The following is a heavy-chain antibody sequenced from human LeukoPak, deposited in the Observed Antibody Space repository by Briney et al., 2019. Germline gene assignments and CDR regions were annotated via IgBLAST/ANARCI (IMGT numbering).Heavy chain of an antibody. CDR3: ARDEHQYYSESSGRFDF. CDR1: GFTLSSYE. CDR2: ISRSADII. D-gene: IGHD3-22*01. J-gene: IGHJ4*02. V-gene: IGHV3-48*03. Sequence: PGGSLRLSCAASGFTLSSYEFNWVRQAPGKGLEWVSYISRSADIIQYSDSARGRFTISRDNAKNSLYLQMNSLRAEDTAVYYCARDEHQYYSESSGRFDFWGQGVLVTVSS.